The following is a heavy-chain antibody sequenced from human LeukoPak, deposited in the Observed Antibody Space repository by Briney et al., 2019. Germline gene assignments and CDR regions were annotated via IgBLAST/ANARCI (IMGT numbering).Heavy chain of an antibody. CDR1: GFTFSNSV. Sequence: GSLRLSCVASGFTFSNSVMTWVRQAPGKGLEWVSSILGTGDYTYFANSVKGRFTISRDNSKNTLYPQMNSLRAGDTAIYYCARGSKGTYDYWGQGTLVTVSS. CDR2: ILGTGDYT. J-gene: IGHJ4*02. CDR3: ARGSKGTYDY. V-gene: IGHV3-23*01.